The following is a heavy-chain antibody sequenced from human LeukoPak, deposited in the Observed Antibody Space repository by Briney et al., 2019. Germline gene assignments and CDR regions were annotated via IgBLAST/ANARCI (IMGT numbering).Heavy chain of an antibody. J-gene: IGHJ4*02. D-gene: IGHD6-13*01. Sequence: PSETLSLTCTVSGGSISSSSYYWGWIRQPPGKGLEWIGSIYYSGSTYYNPSLKSRVTISVDTSKNQFSLKLSSVTAADTAVYYCARQPGSLYSSSWLYQIPPNHFDYWGQGTLVTVSS. CDR3: ARQPGSLYSSSWLYQIPPNHFDY. CDR1: GGSISSSSYY. CDR2: IYYSGST. V-gene: IGHV4-39*01.